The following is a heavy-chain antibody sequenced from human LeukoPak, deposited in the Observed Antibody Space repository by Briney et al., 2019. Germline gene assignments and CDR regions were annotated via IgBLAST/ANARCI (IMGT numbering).Heavy chain of an antibody. Sequence: SETLSLTCAVSGYSISSGYYWGWIRPPPGKGLEWIGIIYHSGSTYYNPSLKSRVTISVDTSKNQFSLKLSSVTAADTAVYYCARGRVVRGNRSDYWGQGTLVTVSS. CDR2: IYHSGST. CDR3: ARGRVVRGNRSDY. D-gene: IGHD3-10*01. J-gene: IGHJ4*02. CDR1: GYSISSGYY. V-gene: IGHV4-38-2*01.